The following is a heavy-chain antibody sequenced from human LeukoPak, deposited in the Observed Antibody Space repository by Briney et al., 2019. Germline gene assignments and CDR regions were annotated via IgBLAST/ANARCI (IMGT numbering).Heavy chain of an antibody. Sequence: ASVKVSCKASGYTFTTYGISWVRQAPEQGLEWMGWISTYNGNTNYAQKLQGRVTMTTDTSTSTTYMELRSLRSDDTAVYYCARRGGSYPNDYWGQGTLVTVSS. D-gene: IGHD1-26*01. CDR3: ARRGGSYPNDY. V-gene: IGHV1-18*01. CDR1: GYTFTTYG. J-gene: IGHJ4*02. CDR2: ISTYNGNT.